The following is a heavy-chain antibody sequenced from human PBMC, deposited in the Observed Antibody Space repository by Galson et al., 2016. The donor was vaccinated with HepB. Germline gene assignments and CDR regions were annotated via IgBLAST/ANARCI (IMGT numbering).Heavy chain of an antibody. CDR3: ASGGVAMIDTLFYNMDV. D-gene: IGHD5-12*01. J-gene: IGHJ6*02. CDR1: GGSYTKNL. CDR2: IVPKFGTA. V-gene: IGHV1-69*13. Sequence: SVKVSCKVSGGSYTKNLISWVRQAPGQGLEWMGGIVPKFGTANYAQKFQGRVTITADDSTRTVYMGLGSLRSEDTALYYCASGGVAMIDTLFYNMDVWGQGTTVTVTS.